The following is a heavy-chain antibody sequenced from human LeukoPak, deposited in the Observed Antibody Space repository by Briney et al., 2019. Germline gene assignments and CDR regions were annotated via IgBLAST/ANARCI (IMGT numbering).Heavy chain of an antibody. V-gene: IGHV3-74*01. CDR1: GITFSGAW. CDR3: ARVSGPGMNEYYHL. J-gene: IGHJ1*01. Sequence: GGSLRLSCAASGITFSGAWMHWVRQAPGKGLVWVSRINDDGSFRRYANSVKGRFTISRDNAKNTLFLQMDSLRAADTAVYYCARVSGPGMNEYYHLWGQGTLVTVSS. CDR2: INDDGSFR. D-gene: IGHD3-10*01.